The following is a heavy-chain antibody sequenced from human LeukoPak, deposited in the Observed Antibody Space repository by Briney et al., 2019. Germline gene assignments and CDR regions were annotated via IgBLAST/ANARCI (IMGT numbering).Heavy chain of an antibody. V-gene: IGHV3-23*01. CDR3: ARMVRGVISHFDY. J-gene: IGHJ4*02. D-gene: IGHD3-10*01. Sequence: PGGSLRLSCAASGFTFSSYAMSWVRQAPGKGLEWVSAISGSGGSTYYADSVKGRITISRDNSKNTLYLQMNSLRAEDTAVYYCARMVRGVISHFDYWGQGTLVTVSS. CDR1: GFTFSSYA. CDR2: ISGSGGST.